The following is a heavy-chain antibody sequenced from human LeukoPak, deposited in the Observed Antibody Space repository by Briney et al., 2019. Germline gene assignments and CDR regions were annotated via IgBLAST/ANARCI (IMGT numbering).Heavy chain of an antibody. D-gene: IGHD5-24*01. CDR3: ARDPSEMATILDY. CDR1: GFTFSSYG. CDR2: IWYDGSNK. J-gene: IGHJ4*02. V-gene: IGHV3-33*01. Sequence: PGRSLRLSCAASGFTFSSYGMHWVRQAPGKGLEWVAVIWYDGSNKYYADSVKGRFTISRDNSKNTLYLQMNSLRAEDTAVYYCARDPSEMATILDYWGQGTLLSVCS.